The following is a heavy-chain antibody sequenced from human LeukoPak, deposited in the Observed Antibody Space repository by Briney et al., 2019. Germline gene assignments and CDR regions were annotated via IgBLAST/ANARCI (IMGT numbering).Heavy chain of an antibody. J-gene: IGHJ4*02. CDR2: MYYSGIT. CDR3: ARDLGYYFDY. V-gene: IGHV4-59*12. CDR1: GASISGSY. Sequence: SETLSLTCAVSGASISGSYWSWIRQPPGKGLEWIGYMYYSGITNSSPSLKSRVTISLDTSKNQFSLKLSSVTAADTAVYYCARDLGYYFDYWGQGTLVTVSS.